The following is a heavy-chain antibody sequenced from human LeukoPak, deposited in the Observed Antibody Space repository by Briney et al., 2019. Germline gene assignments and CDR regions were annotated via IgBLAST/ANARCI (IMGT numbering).Heavy chain of an antibody. CDR3: ARGGSYLFDY. CDR2: INPNSGGT. D-gene: IGHD1-26*01. Sequence: ASVKVSYQASGYTFTDYYMHWVRQASGQGLEWMGWINPNSGGTNYAQKFQGRVTMTRDTSINTAYMELSRLRSDDTAVYYCARGGSYLFDYWGQGTLVTVSS. J-gene: IGHJ4*02. CDR1: GYTFTDYY. V-gene: IGHV1-2*02.